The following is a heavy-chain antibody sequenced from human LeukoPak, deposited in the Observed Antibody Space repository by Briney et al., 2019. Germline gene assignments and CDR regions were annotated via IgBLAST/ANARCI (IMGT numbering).Heavy chain of an antibody. V-gene: IGHV1-8*01. D-gene: IGHD3-9*01. CDR1: GYTFTSYD. CDR3: ARPSSTGYYRPRYYYYMDV. Sequence: GASGKVSCRASGYTFTSYDINWVRQATGQGLEWMGWMNPNSGNPGYAQKFQGRVTMTRNTSLSTAYMELRSLRSEDTAVYYCARPSSTGYYRPRYYYYMDVWGKGTTVTVSS. CDR2: MNPNSGNP. J-gene: IGHJ6*03.